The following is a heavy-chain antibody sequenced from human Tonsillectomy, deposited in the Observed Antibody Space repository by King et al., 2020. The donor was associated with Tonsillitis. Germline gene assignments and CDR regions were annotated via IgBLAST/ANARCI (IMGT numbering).Heavy chain of an antibody. Sequence: QVQLQESGPGLVKPSETLSLTCTVSGASMSSYYWRWIRPAAEKGLEWSGRIHTSGSTNYNPSLPSRVTMSVDTSKNQFSLQMTSITAADTAVYSCVRDQPGGSTRFDYWGQGILVTVSS. J-gene: IGHJ4*02. CDR3: VRDQPGGSTRFDY. D-gene: IGHD3-16*01. CDR2: IHTSGST. V-gene: IGHV4-4*07. CDR1: GASMSSYY.